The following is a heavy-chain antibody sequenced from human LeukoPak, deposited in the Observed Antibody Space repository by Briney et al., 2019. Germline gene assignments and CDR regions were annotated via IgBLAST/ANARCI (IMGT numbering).Heavy chain of an antibody. CDR3: ARDFGLWLHYFDY. V-gene: IGHV3-30-3*01. CDR1: GFTFSSYA. D-gene: IGHD5-18*01. CDR2: ISYDGSNK. Sequence: GGSLRLSCAASGFTFSSYAMHWVRRAPGKGLEWVAVISYDGSNKYYADSVKGRFTISRDNSKNTLYLQMNSLRAEDTAVYYCARDFGLWLHYFDYWGQGTLVTVSS. J-gene: IGHJ4*02.